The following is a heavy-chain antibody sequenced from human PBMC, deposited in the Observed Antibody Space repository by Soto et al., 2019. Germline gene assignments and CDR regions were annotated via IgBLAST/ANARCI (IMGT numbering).Heavy chain of an antibody. CDR3: ARDHDYGDYASDD. V-gene: IGHV3-33*01. Sequence: GGSLRLSCAASGFTFSSYGMHWVRQAPGKGLEWVAVIWYDGSNKYYADSVKGRFTISRDNSKNTLYLQMNSLRAEDTAVYYGARDHDYGDYASDDWGQGSLVTGSS. CDR2: IWYDGSNK. CDR1: GFTFSSYG. D-gene: IGHD4-17*01. J-gene: IGHJ4*02.